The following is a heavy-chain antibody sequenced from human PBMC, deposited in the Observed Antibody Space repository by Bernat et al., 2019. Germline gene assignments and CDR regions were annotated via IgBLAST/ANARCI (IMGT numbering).Heavy chain of an antibody. V-gene: IGHV3-30*02. CDR3: AKDIYYYDSSGYSGVDY. D-gene: IGHD3-22*01. CDR1: GFTFSSYG. Sequence: QVQLVESGGGVVQPGGSLRLSCAASGFTFSSYGMHWVRQAPGKGLEWVAFIRYDGSNKYYADSVKGRFTISRDNSKNTLYLQMNSLRAEDTVVYYCAKDIYYYDSSGYSGVDYWGQGTLVTVSS. J-gene: IGHJ4*02. CDR2: IRYDGSNK.